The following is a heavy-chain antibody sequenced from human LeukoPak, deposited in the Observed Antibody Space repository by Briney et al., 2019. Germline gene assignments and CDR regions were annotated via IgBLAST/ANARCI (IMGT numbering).Heavy chain of an antibody. CDR2: IYTSGST. CDR1: GGSISSYY. CDR3: ATDGGSYSDAFDI. V-gene: IGHV4-4*09. D-gene: IGHD2-2*02. Sequence: PSETLSLTCTVSGGSISSYYWSWIRQPPGEGLEWIGYIYTSGSTNYNPSLKSRVTISVDTSKNQFSLKLSSVTAADTAVYYCATDGGSYSDAFDIWGQGTMVTVSS. J-gene: IGHJ3*02.